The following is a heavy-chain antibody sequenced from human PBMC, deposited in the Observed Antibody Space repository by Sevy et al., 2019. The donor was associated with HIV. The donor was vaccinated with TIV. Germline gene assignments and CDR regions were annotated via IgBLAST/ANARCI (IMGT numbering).Heavy chain of an antibody. CDR2: IYSGGST. V-gene: IGHV3-53*01. CDR3: ARDQGDYYDSSGAFDI. J-gene: IGHJ3*02. D-gene: IGHD3-22*01. Sequence: GGSLRLSCAASGFTVSSNYMSWVRQAPGKGLEWVSVIYSGGSTYYADSVKGRFTISRDNSKNTLYLQMNSVRAEDTAVYYCARDQGDYYDSSGAFDIWGQGTMVTVSS. CDR1: GFTVSSNY.